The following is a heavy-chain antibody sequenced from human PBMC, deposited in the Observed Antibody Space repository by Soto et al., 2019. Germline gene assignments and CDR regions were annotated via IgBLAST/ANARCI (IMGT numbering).Heavy chain of an antibody. J-gene: IGHJ4*02. Sequence: QVHLQQWGAGLLKPSETLSLTCAVNGESLTGYYWSWIRQPPGKGLEWIGEIKDGGVTNYSPSLKGRVTMSADTSKNQFSLKLNSVTAADTAVYYCARGQEGIVATHWDQGTLVTVSS. V-gene: IGHV4-34*01. CDR3: ARGQEGIVATH. D-gene: IGHD5-12*01. CDR2: IKDGGVT. CDR1: GESLTGYY.